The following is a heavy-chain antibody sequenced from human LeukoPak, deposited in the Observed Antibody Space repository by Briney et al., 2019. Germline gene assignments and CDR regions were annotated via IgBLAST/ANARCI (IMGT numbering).Heavy chain of an antibody. V-gene: IGHV4-59*08. CDR1: GGSISSYY. Sequence: SETLSLTCTVSGGSISSYYWSWIRQSPGKGLEWIGYIYYSGSTNYNPSLESRVTISVDTSKNQFSLKMSSVTAADTAVYYCARHGRSSGWSSEFAWWGQGTLVTVSS. J-gene: IGHJ4*02. CDR2: IYYSGST. CDR3: ARHGRSSGWSSEFAW. D-gene: IGHD6-19*01.